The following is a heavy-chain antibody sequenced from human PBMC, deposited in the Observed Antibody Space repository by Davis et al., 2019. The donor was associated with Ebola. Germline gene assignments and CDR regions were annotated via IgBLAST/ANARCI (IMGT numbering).Heavy chain of an antibody. V-gene: IGHV3-30*02. J-gene: IGHJ6*03. D-gene: IGHD2-2*01. CDR1: GFTFSSYG. CDR3: AKDDCISTSCYMDV. Sequence: GESLKISCAASGFTFSSYGMHWVRQAPGKGLEWVAFIRYDGSNKYYADSVKGRFTISRDNSKNTLYLQMNSLRAEDTAVYYCAKDDCISTSCYMDVWGQGTTVTVSS. CDR2: IRYDGSNK.